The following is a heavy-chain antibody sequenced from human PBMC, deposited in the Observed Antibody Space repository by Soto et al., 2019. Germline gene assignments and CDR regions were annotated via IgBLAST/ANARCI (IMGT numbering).Heavy chain of an antibody. CDR3: ARAVKRQWLVRRGVEFDY. J-gene: IGHJ4*02. CDR2: IYYSGST. Sequence: PSETLSLTCTVSGGSISSYYWSWIRQPPGKGLEWIGYIYYSGSTNYNPSLKSRVTISVDTSKNQFSLKLSSVTAADTAVYYCARAVKRQWLVRRGVEFDYWGQGTLVTVSS. V-gene: IGHV4-59*01. CDR1: GGSISSYY. D-gene: IGHD6-19*01.